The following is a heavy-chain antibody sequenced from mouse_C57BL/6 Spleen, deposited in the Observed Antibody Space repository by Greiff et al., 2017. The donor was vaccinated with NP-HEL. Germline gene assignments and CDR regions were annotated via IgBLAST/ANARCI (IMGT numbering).Heavy chain of an antibody. D-gene: IGHD1-1*01. J-gene: IGHJ2*01. CDR3: ARVYGSSYEYFDY. V-gene: IGHV1-82*01. Sequence: QVQLQQSGPELVKPGASVKISCKASGYAFSSSWMNWVKQRPGKGLEWIGRIYPGDGDTNYNGKFKGKATLTADKSSSTAYMQLSSLTSEDSAVYFWARVYGSSYEYFDYWGQGTTLTVSS. CDR1: GYAFSSSW. CDR2: IYPGDGDT.